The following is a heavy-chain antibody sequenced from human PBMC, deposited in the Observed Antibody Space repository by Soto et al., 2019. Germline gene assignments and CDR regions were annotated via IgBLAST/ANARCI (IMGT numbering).Heavy chain of an antibody. Sequence: EVQLLESGGGLVQPGGSLRLSCAASGFTFSSYAMSWVRQAPGKGLEWVSAISGGGGSTFYADSVKGRFTISRDNSKNTLVLQMNSVGAVDTAVYYCAKDALFSNILRWFGEKNYYYVMDVWGQGTTVTGS. J-gene: IGHJ6*02. CDR1: GFTFSSYA. V-gene: IGHV3-23*01. CDR2: ISGGGGST. CDR3: AKDALFSNILRWFGEKNYYYVMDV. D-gene: IGHD3-10*01.